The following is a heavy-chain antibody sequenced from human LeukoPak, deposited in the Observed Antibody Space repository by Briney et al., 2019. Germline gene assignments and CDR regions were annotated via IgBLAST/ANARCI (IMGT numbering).Heavy chain of an antibody. D-gene: IGHD3-9*01. CDR3: AHFENDIFTYYFDY. J-gene: IGHJ4*02. V-gene: IGHV2-70*12. CDR1: GFSLSTSGMC. CDR2: IDWDDDK. Sequence: ESGPTLVNPTQTLTLTCTFSGFSLSTSGMCVSWIRQPPGKALEWLARIDWDDDKYYSTSLKTRLTISKDTSKNQVVLTMTNMDPVDTATYYCAHFENDIFTYYFDYWGQGTLVTVSS.